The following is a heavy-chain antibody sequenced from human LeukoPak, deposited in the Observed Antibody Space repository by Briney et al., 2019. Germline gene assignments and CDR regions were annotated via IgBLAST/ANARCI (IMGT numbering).Heavy chain of an antibody. CDR2: ISYDGSNK. CDR1: GFTFSTFG. D-gene: IGHD3-16*01. Sequence: QPGRSLRLSCAASGFTFSTFGMHWVRQAPGKGLEWVAVISYDGSNKYYGDSVKGRFTISRDNSKNTLYLQMNSLRAEDTAVYYCAAQGVFSHGGYWGQGTLVTVSS. J-gene: IGHJ4*02. CDR3: AAQGVFSHGGY. V-gene: IGHV3-30*03.